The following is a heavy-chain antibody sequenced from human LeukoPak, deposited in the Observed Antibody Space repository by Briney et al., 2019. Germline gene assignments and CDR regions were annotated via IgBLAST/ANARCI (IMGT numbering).Heavy chain of an antibody. V-gene: IGHV4-34*01. J-gene: IGHJ4*02. CDR1: GGSFSGYY. CDR2: INHRGST. CDR3: ARLNYYGSGSYVY. Sequence: PSETLSLTCAVYGGSFSGYYWSWIRQPPGKGLEWIGEINHRGSTNFNPSLKSRVTISVDTSKNQFSLKLSSVTAADTAVYYCARLNYYGSGSYVYWGQGTLVTVSS. D-gene: IGHD3-10*01.